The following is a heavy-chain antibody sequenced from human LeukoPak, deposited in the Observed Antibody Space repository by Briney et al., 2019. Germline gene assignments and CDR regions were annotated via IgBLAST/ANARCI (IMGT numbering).Heavy chain of an antibody. CDR3: ARALYCSGGSCYYYFDY. CDR1: GGTFSSYA. Sequence: SVKVSCKASGGTFSSYAISWVRQAPGQGLEWMGRIIPIFGTANYAQKFQGRVTITADKSTSTAYMELSSLRSEDTAVYYCARALYCSGGSCYYYFDYWGRGTLVTVSS. CDR2: IIPIFGTA. J-gene: IGHJ4*02. D-gene: IGHD2-15*01. V-gene: IGHV1-69*06.